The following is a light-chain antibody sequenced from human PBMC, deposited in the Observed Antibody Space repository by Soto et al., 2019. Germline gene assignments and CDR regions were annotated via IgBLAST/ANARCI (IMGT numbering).Light chain of an antibody. CDR1: PGISNF. CDR3: QKYSSVIT. J-gene: IGKJ5*01. Sequence: DIQMTQSPSSLSASVGDRVTITCRASPGISNFLAWYQQKPGKVPKLLISAPSTLQSGVPSRFSGSGSGTDFTLTITSLQPEDVATYYCQKYSSVITFGQGTRLEIK. V-gene: IGKV1-27*01. CDR2: APS.